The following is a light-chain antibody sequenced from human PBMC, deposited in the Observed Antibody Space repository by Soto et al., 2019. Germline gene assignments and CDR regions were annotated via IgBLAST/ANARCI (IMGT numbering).Light chain of an antibody. Sequence: DIQMTQSPSTLSGSVGYRVAITCRASQTISSWLAWYQQKPGKAPKLLIYKASTLKSGVPSRFSGSGSGTEFTLTISSLQPDDFATYYCQHYNSYSEAFDQGTKVDIK. CDR2: KAS. V-gene: IGKV1-5*03. CDR1: QTISSW. CDR3: QHYNSYSEA. J-gene: IGKJ1*01.